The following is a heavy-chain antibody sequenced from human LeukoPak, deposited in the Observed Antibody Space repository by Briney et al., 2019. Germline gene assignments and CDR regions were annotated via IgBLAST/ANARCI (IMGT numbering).Heavy chain of an antibody. CDR2: FDPEDGET. J-gene: IGHJ6*03. CDR3: ARVWVVAKDYYYYMDV. Sequence: GASVKVSCKVSGYTLTELSMHWVRQAPGKGLEWMGGFDPEDGETIYAQKFQGRVTMTEDTSTDTAYMELSSLRSEDTAVYYCARVWVVAKDYYYYMDVWGKGTTVTVSS. V-gene: IGHV1-24*01. D-gene: IGHD2-15*01. CDR1: GYTLTELS.